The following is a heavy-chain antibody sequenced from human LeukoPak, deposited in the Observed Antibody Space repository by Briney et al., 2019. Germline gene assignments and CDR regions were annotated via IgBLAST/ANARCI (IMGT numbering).Heavy chain of an antibody. D-gene: IGHD2/OR15-2a*01. Sequence: RPSETLSLTCTVSGASVSSSQWNWIRQSPGKGLEWIANVDYNGSTKYNPSLRGRGTMSLDTSKNQLYLKLESVTAADTARYYCARGFYGPSDRWGQGTLVTVSS. CDR1: GASVSSSQ. V-gene: IGHV4-59*02. CDR3: ARGFYGPSDR. J-gene: IGHJ5*02. CDR2: VDYNGST.